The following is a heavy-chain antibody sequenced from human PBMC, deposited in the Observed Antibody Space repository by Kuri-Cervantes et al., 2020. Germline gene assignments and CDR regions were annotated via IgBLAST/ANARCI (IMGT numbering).Heavy chain of an antibody. CDR3: AREGDSYWIMDV. V-gene: IGHV3-48*01. D-gene: IGHD5-18*01. Sequence: GGSLRLSCAASGFTFSSYTMNWVRQAPGKGLEWVSYISSSSSTIYYADSVKGRFTISRDNAKNSLYLQMNSLRAEDTAVYYCAREGDSYWIMDVWGKWTTVTVSS. CDR1: GFTFSSYT. J-gene: IGHJ6*04. CDR2: ISSSSSTI.